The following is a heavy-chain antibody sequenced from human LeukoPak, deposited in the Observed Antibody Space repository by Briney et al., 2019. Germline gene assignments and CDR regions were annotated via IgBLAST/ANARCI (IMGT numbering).Heavy chain of an antibody. J-gene: IGHJ4*02. V-gene: IGHV3-21*06. D-gene: IGHD3-10*01. CDR1: GFIFSSYS. CDR3: ATFETGTYTRAFEH. CDR2: ISSESTYI. Sequence: GGSLRLSCAASGFIFSSYSMNWVRQAPGQGLEWVSSISSESTYILYADSVKGRFTISRDNAKNSLYLQMNSLRAEDTALYYCATFETGTYTRAFEHGGQGTRVTVS.